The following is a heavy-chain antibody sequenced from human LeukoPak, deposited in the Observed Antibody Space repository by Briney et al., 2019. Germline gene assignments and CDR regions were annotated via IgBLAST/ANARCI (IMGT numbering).Heavy chain of an antibody. CDR3: AKPETSVTMIVMVITPNFDY. CDR1: GFTFSSYA. J-gene: IGHJ4*02. D-gene: IGHD3-22*01. Sequence: PGGSLRLSCAASGFTFSSYAMSWVRQAPGKGLEWVSAISGSGGSTYYADSVKGRFTISRDNSKNTLYLQMNSLRAEDTAVYYCAKPETSVTMIVMVITPNFDYWGQGTLVTVSS. V-gene: IGHV3-23*01. CDR2: ISGSGGST.